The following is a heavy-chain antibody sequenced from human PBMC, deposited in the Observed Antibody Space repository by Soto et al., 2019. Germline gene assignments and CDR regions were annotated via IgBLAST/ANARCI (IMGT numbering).Heavy chain of an antibody. J-gene: IGHJ6*03. Sequence: PSETLSLTCTVSGGSISSSSYYWGWIRQPPGKGLEWIGSIYYSGSTYYNPSLKSRVTISVDTSKNQFSLKLSSVTAADTAVYYCARPSYGSGSYYYYYMDVWGKGTTVTVSS. CDR2: IYYSGST. CDR3: ARPSYGSGSYYYYYMDV. V-gene: IGHV4-39*01. D-gene: IGHD3-10*01. CDR1: GGSISSSSYY.